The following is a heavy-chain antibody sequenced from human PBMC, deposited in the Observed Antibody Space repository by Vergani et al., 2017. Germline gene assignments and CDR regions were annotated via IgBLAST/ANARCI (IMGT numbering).Heavy chain of an antibody. CDR2: IIPIFGTA. J-gene: IGHJ4*02. V-gene: IGHV1-69*12. D-gene: IGHD2-2*01. CDR1: GGTFSSYA. Sequence: QVQLVQSGAEVKKPGSSVKVSCKASGGTFSSYAISWVRQVPGQGLEWMGGIIPIFGTANYAQKFQGRVTITADESTSTAYMELSSLRSEDTAVYYCARDDPLLGYCSSTSCYAALDYWGQGTLVTVSS. CDR3: ARDDPLLGYCSSTSCYAALDY.